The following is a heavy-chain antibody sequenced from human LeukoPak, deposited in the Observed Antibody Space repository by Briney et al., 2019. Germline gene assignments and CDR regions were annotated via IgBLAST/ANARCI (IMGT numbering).Heavy chain of an antibody. V-gene: IGHV4-34*01. CDR2: INHSGST. J-gene: IGHJ4*02. Sequence: KTSETLSLTCAVYGGSFSGYYWSWIRQPPGKGLEWIGEINHSGSTNYNPSLKSRVTISVDTSKNQFSLKLSSVTAADTAVYYCARESVTMIVRLFDYWGQGTLVTVSS. D-gene: IGHD3-22*01. CDR3: ARESVTMIVRLFDY. CDR1: GGSFSGYY.